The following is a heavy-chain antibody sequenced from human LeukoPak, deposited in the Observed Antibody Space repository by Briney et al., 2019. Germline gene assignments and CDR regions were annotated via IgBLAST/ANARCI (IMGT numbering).Heavy chain of an antibody. J-gene: IGHJ4*02. CDR1: GFTVSSNY. V-gene: IGHV3-21*01. CDR2: ISSSSSYI. CDR3: ARSPYSSSWYYFDY. Sequence: GGSLRLSCAASGFTVSSNYMSWVRQAPGKGLEWVSSISSSSSYIYYADSVKGRFTISRDNAKNSLYLQMNSLRAEDTAVYYCARSPYSSSWYYFDYWGQGTLVTVSS. D-gene: IGHD6-13*01.